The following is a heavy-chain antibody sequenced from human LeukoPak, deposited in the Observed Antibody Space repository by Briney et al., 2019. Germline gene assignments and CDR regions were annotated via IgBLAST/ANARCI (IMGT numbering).Heavy chain of an antibody. CDR3: ARDGVRFRVGATILNWFDP. Sequence: PGGSLRLSCAASGFTFSSYAMSWVRQAPGKGLEWVSGINWNGGSTGYADSVKGRFTISRDNAKNSLYLQMNSLRAEDTALYYCARDGVRFRVGATILNWFDPWGQGTLVTVSS. J-gene: IGHJ5*02. CDR1: GFTFSSYA. CDR2: INWNGGST. V-gene: IGHV3-20*04. D-gene: IGHD1-26*01.